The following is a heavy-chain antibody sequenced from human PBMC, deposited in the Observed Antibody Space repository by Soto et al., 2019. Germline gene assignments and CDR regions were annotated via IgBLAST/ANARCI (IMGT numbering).Heavy chain of an antibody. Sequence: ASVKVSCKASGYTFTSYGMSWVRQAPGQGLGWMGWISAYNDNTNYAQKIQGRVTMTTDTFTSTAYMELRSLRSDDTAVYYCARALIDIVATPSFDYWGQGTLVTVSS. CDR1: GYTFTSYG. D-gene: IGHD5-12*01. CDR3: ARALIDIVATPSFDY. J-gene: IGHJ4*02. CDR2: ISAYNDNT. V-gene: IGHV1-18*01.